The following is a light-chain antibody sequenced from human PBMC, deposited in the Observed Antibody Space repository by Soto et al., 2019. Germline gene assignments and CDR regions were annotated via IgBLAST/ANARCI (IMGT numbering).Light chain of an antibody. CDR1: QGISSY. J-gene: IGKJ1*01. CDR3: QQSYSSPPT. Sequence: DIQLTQSPSFLSASVGDRVTITCRASQGISSYLAWFQQKPGRAPNLLIYGASTLQSGVPSRFSGSGSGTEFTLTISSLQPEDFATYYCQQSYSSPPTFGQGTKVDIK. CDR2: GAS. V-gene: IGKV1-9*01.